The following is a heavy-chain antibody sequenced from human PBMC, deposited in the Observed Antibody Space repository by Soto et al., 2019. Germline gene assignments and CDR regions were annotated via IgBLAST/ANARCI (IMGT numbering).Heavy chain of an antibody. D-gene: IGHD3-22*01. CDR1: GFTFSSYS. CDR3: ARAPHLAYDSSGYPDY. J-gene: IGHJ4*02. CDR2: ISSSSSTI. V-gene: IGHV3-48*02. Sequence: GGSLRLSCAASGFTFSSYSMNWVRQAPGKGLEWVSYISSSSSTIYYADSVKGRFTISRDNAKNSLYLQMNSLRDEDTAVYYCARAPHLAYDSSGYPDYWGQGTLVTVSS.